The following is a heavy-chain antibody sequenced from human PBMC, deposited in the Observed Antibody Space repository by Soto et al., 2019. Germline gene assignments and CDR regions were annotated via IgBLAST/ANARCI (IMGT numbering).Heavy chain of an antibody. CDR1: GYTFTSYL. J-gene: IGHJ4*02. Sequence: RASVKVSCKASGYTFTSYLIHWVRQAPGQGLEWVGIINPSGGSANYAQKFQGRVTMTRDTSTSTVYMELSSLRSEDTAVYYCARVLGGATPFFVYWGQGTLVTVSS. CDR3: ARVLGGATPFFVY. D-gene: IGHD1-26*01. CDR2: INPSGGSA. V-gene: IGHV1-46*01.